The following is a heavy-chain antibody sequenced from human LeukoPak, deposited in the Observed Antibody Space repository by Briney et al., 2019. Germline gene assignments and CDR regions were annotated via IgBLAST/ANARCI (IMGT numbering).Heavy chain of an antibody. D-gene: IGHD4-17*01. J-gene: IGHJ3*02. CDR2: INQDESEK. CDR1: GFSFSSYW. CDR3: AREGALTVTKDAFDI. Sequence: GGSLRLSCAASGFSFSSYWMTWVRQAPGKGLEWVANINQDESEKYYVDSVKGRFTISRDNAKNSLYLQMNSLRAEDTAVYYCAREGALTVTKDAFDIWGQGTMVTVSS. V-gene: IGHV3-7*01.